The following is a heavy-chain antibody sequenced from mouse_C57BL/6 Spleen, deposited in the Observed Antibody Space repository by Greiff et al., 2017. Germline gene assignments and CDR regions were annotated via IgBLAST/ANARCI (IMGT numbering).Heavy chain of an antibody. V-gene: IGHV1-4*01. D-gene: IGHD1-1*01. Sequence: QVHVKQSGAELARPGASVKMSCKASGYTFTSYTMHWVKQRPGQGLEWIGYINPSSGYTKYNQKFKDKATLTADKSSSTAYMQLSSLTSEDSAVYYCAVGSSYGYFDVWGTGTTVTVSS. CDR1: GYTFTSYT. CDR2: INPSSGYT. J-gene: IGHJ1*03. CDR3: AVGSSYGYFDV.